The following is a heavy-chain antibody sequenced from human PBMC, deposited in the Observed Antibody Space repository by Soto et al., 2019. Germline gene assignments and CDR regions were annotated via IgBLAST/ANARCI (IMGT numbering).Heavy chain of an antibody. CDR3: VRFLGGILARPFVY. Sequence: QVQLVESGGGLVKPGGSVRLSCAASGFTFSDSYMSWVRQAPGKGMEWLSYISGSSIPISHAYSVKGRFTISRDNDKNSVYLQLDSLRAEDTAVYFCVRFLGGILARPFVYWGSGTRVTVSS. V-gene: IGHV3-11*01. J-gene: IGHJ4*02. CDR2: ISGSSIPI. D-gene: IGHD6-6*01. CDR1: GFTFSDSY.